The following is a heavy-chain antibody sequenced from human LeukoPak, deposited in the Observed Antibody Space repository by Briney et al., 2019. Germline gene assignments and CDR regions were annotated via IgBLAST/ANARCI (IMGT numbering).Heavy chain of an antibody. V-gene: IGHV1-69*05. Sequence: SVKVSCKASGGTFSSYAISWVRQAPGQGLEWMGRIIPIFGTANYAQKFQDRVTITTDESTSTAYMELSSLRSEDTAVYYCARDRNYYDSSFDYWGQGTLVTVSS. CDR3: ARDRNYYDSSFDY. D-gene: IGHD3-22*01. CDR1: GGTFSSYA. CDR2: IIPIFGTA. J-gene: IGHJ4*02.